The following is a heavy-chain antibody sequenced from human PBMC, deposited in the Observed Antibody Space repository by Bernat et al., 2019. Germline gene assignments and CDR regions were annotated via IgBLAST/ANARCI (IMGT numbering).Heavy chain of an antibody. CDR2: ISYSGNT. CDR1: GGSVSSNTYY. V-gene: IGHV4-39*01. Sequence: QVQLRESGPGLVKPSETLSLTCSVSGGSVSSNTYYWGWIRQPPGKGLEWIGTISYSGNTYYNPSLKSRVTISADTSKNQFSLRMSSVTAADTAVYHCAGHTDVVVIVPGSAPETDNDAFDVWGRGTMVTVSS. J-gene: IGHJ3*01. CDR3: AGHTDVVVIVPGSAPETDNDAFDV. D-gene: IGHD2-21*01.